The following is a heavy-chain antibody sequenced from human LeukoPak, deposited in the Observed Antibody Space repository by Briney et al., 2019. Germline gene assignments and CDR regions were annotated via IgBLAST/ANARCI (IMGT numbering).Heavy chain of an antibody. CDR3: ASLRFLEWLTDY. CDR2: IYYSGST. V-gene: IGHV4-39*01. CDR1: GGSISSSSYY. J-gene: IGHJ4*02. D-gene: IGHD3-3*01. Sequence: SETLSLTCTVSGGSISSSSYYWGWIRQPPGKGLEWIGSIYYSGSTYYNPSLKSRVTISVDTSKNQFSLKLSSVTAADTAVYYCASLRFLEWLTDYWGQGTLVTVSS.